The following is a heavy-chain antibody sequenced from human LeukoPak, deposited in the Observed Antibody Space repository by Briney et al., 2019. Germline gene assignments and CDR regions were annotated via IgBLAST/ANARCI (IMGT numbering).Heavy chain of an antibody. J-gene: IGHJ4*02. D-gene: IGHD5-24*01. Sequence: AGGSLRLSCETAGFTFSSYVMHWVRRTPGKGLVWVSRISHDGFISYADSVKGRFTISRDNAMNTLILQMNSLRAEDTAVYYCARDWVYKIDYWGRGTLVTVSS. CDR2: ISHDGFI. V-gene: IGHV3-74*01. CDR3: ARDWVYKIDY. CDR1: GFTFSSYV.